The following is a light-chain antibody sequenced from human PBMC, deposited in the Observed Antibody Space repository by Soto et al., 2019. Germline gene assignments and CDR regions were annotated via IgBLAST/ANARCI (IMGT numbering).Light chain of an antibody. Sequence: QSALTQPASVSGSPGQSITISCTGNSSDVGGFNYVSWYQQHPGKAPKLMIYEVSYRPSGISNRFSASKSGNTASLTISGLQAEDEAEYYCSSYTTSSSYVIFGGGTKLTVL. V-gene: IGLV2-14*01. CDR3: SSYTTSSSYVI. J-gene: IGLJ2*01. CDR2: EVS. CDR1: SSDVGGFNY.